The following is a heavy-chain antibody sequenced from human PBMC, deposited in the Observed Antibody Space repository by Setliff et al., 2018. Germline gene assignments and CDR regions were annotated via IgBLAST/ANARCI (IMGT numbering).Heavy chain of an antibody. CDR3: ASCRYQVPYDY. CDR1: GASISTTYYY. CDR2: IYQNGIT. Sequence: SETLSLTCSVSGASISTTYYYWDWIRQSPEKGLEWIGTIYQNGITYYNPSVKSRVTISVDKSKNQFSLSLRSVTAADTAVYYCASCRYQVPYDYWGQGILVTVSS. D-gene: IGHD2-2*01. V-gene: IGHV4-39*07. J-gene: IGHJ4*02.